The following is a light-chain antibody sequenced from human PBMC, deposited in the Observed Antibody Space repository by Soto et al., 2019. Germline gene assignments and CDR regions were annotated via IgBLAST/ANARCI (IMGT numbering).Light chain of an antibody. V-gene: IGKV3-20*01. CDR3: QQYGSSPRYT. Sequence: EIVMTQSPATLSVSPGERVTLSCRASQSLSSNLAWYQQKPGQAPRLLIYGASSRATGIPDRFSGSGSGTDFTLTISRLEPEDFAVYYCQQYGSSPRYTFGQGTKVDIK. CDR2: GAS. J-gene: IGKJ2*01. CDR1: QSLSSN.